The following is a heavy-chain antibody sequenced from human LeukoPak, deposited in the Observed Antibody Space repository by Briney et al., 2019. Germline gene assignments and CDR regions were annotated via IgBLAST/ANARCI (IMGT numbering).Heavy chain of an antibody. V-gene: IGHV3-7*01. CDR1: GLTFSAAW. CDR2: INTDGSNR. Sequence: GGSLRLSCAASGLTFSAAWMSWVRQAPGKGLDWVATINTDGSNRYYVDCVKGRFTISRDNAKNSLYLQMDSLRADDTALYYCADFDRSWGQGTLVTVSS. J-gene: IGHJ4*02. D-gene: IGHD3-22*01. CDR3: ADFDRS.